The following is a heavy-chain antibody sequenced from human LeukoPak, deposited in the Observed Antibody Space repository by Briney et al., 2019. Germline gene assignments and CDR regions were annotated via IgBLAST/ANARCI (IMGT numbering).Heavy chain of an antibody. CDR3: ARRDDYGDPRSFDY. Sequence: GGSLRLSCAASGFTFSDSSIHWVRQASGKGLEWLGRIRGKANTYATLYAESVEGRFIFSRDDSENTAYLQMNSLKTEDTAVYYCARRDDYGDPRSFDYWGQGTLVSVSS. D-gene: IGHD4-17*01. CDR1: GFTFSDSS. J-gene: IGHJ4*02. CDR2: IRGKANTYAT. V-gene: IGHV3-73*01.